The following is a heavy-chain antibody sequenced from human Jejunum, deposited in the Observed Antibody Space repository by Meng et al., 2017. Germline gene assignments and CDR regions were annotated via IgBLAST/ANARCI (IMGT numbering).Heavy chain of an antibody. CDR3: ATIQSSPHFFNY. Sequence: QVQLQESGPGLVKPSQTLSLACTVSGDSVTSGSYHWSWIRQPPGKGLEWIGYIHHSGITYYNPSLRSRLLISIDTSKRQLSLTLNSVTAADTALYYCATIQSSPHFFNYWGQGTPVTVSS. J-gene: IGHJ4*02. CDR1: GDSVTSGSYH. CDR2: IHHSGIT. V-gene: IGHV4-30-4*01. D-gene: IGHD6-6*01.